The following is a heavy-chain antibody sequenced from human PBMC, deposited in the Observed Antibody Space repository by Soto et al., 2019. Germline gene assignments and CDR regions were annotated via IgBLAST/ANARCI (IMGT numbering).Heavy chain of an antibody. CDR1: GGTFSSYA. J-gene: IGHJ5*02. V-gene: IGHV1-69*12. Sequence: QVQLVQSGAEVKKPGSSVKVSCKASGGTFSSYAISWVRQAPGQGLEWMGGIIPIFGTANYAQKFQGRVTITAGESTSTAYMELGSLRSEDTAVYYCAREGYCSGGSCYWFDPWGQGTLVTVSS. D-gene: IGHD2-15*01. CDR3: AREGYCSGGSCYWFDP. CDR2: IIPIFGTA.